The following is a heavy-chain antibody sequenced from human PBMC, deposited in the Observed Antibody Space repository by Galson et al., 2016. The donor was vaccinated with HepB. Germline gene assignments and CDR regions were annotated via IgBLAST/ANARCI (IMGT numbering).Heavy chain of an antibody. CDR1: QFTFSTYA. D-gene: IGHD2-15*01. V-gene: IGHV3-30-3*01. J-gene: IGHJ4*02. CDR3: ARDPLYCSGGSCIPYYFDY. CDR2: ISYDGGKK. Sequence: SLRLSCAVSQFTFSTYAMNWVRQAPGKGLEWVAVISYDGGKKYYADSVKGRFTISRDNSKNTLYLQMNSLGPEDTAVYFCARDPLYCSGGSCIPYYFDYWGQGTPVTVSS.